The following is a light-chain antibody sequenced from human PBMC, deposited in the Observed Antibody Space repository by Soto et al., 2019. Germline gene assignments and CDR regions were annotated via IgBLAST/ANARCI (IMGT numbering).Light chain of an antibody. J-gene: IGKJ1*01. CDR3: QQYYSSPWT. V-gene: IGKV4-1*01. Sequence: DIVMTQSPDSLAVSLGHRATINCKSSQSVLYSSNNKNYLAWYQQKPGQPPKLLIYWASTRESGVPDRFSGSGSGTDFTLPISSLQAEDVAVYYCQQYYSSPWTVGQGTKVEIK. CDR2: WAS. CDR1: QSVLYSSNNKNY.